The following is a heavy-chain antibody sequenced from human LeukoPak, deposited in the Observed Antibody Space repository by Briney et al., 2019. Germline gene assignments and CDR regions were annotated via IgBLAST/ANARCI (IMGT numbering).Heavy chain of an antibody. Sequence: ASVKGSCKASGYTFTSYGISWVRQAPGQGLEWMGWISAYNGNTNYAQKLQGRVTMTTDTSTSTAYMELRSLRSDDTAVYYCARSDIVVVVAATTFDYWGQGTLVTVSS. D-gene: IGHD2-15*01. J-gene: IGHJ4*02. V-gene: IGHV1-18*01. CDR2: ISAYNGNT. CDR3: ARSDIVVVVAATTFDY. CDR1: GYTFTSYG.